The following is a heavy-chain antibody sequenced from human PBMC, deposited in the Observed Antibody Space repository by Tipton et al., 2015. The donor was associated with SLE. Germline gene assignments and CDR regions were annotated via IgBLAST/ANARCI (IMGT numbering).Heavy chain of an antibody. V-gene: IGHV1-2*02. CDR2: INPNSGGT. J-gene: IGHJ4*02. CDR3: ARGSVLGY. D-gene: IGHD3-16*01. Sequence: QVQLVQSGAEVKRPGASVKVSCKVSGYTFTDFYLHWVRQAPGQGLEWMGWINPNSGGTDYAQKFQGRVTMSRDTSVTTAYMEMRWLRSDDTAVYYCARGSVLGYWGQGTLVTVSS. CDR1: GYTFTDFY.